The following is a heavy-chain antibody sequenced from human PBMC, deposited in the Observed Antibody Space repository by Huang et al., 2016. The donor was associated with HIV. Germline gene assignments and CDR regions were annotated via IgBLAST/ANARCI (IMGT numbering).Heavy chain of an antibody. V-gene: IGHV3-23*04. CDR1: GFSFSSHA. J-gene: IGHJ4*02. CDR2: SGGGVVCS. CDR3: SKETSRFVSTQWESDSGEYYFDH. Sequence: VQSGGGLVQPGGSLRLSCGASGFSFSSHAMNWVRQTPGKGCVCGGGSGGGVVCSDDASPGKGRVTISRENSNNRVLWQMISLRAEDTGGYYCSKETSRFVSTQWESDSGEYYFDHWGQGTLVSVSS. D-gene: IGHD1-26*01.